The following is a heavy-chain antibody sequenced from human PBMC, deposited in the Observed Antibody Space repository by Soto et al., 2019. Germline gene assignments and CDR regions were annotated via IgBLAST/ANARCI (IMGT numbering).Heavy chain of an antibody. CDR3: ARVLLGYCSRTSCYGFDY. D-gene: IGHD2-2*03. J-gene: IGHJ4*02. V-gene: IGHV4-59*01. CDR1: GDSSSNVY. CDR2: ISDGGGA. Sequence: SETLSLTXTVSGDSSSNVYRSWVRQPPGKGLEWIAYISDGGGAKYNPSLKSRVTISLDTSKNQFSLEMRSVTAADTAVYYCARVLLGYCSRTSCYGFDYWGQGSLVTVSS.